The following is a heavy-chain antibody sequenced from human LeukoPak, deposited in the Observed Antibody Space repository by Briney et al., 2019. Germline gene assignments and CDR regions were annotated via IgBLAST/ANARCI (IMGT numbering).Heavy chain of an antibody. CDR3: ARTDYYDSSGYLDY. CDR2: ISSSGSTI. V-gene: IGHV3-48*03. Sequence: GGSLRLSCAASGFTFRSYEMNWVRQAPGKGLEGVSYISSSGSTIYYADSVKGRFTISRDNAKNSLYLQMNSLRAEDTAVYYCARTDYYDSSGYLDYWGQGTLVTVSS. CDR1: GFTFRSYE. J-gene: IGHJ4*02. D-gene: IGHD3-22*01.